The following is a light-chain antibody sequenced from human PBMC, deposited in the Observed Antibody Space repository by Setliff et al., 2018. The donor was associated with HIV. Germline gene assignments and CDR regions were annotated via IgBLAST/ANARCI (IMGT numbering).Light chain of an antibody. Sequence: QSALAQPASVSGSPGQSITISCTGSTNNVGSYDLVSWYQQHPGKAPKLMIYEVTRRPSGVSNRFSGSKSGNTASLTISGLRAEDEATYYCCSYTSSTTYVFGTGTKVTVL. J-gene: IGLJ1*01. CDR2: EVT. CDR1: TNNVGSYDL. CDR3: CSYTSSTTYV. V-gene: IGLV2-23*02.